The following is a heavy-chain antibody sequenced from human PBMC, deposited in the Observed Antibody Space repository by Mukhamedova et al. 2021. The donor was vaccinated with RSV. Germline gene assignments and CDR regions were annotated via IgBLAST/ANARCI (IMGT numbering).Heavy chain of an antibody. Sequence: SSYAMHWVRQAPGKGLEWVAVISYDGSNKYYADSVKGRFTISRDNSKNTLYLQMNSLRAEDTAVYYCARRGSIAADRPLYGMDV. D-gene: IGHD6-13*01. CDR3: ARRGSIAADRPLYGMDV. CDR2: ISYDGSNK. J-gene: IGHJ6*01. V-gene: IGHV3-30*04. CDR1: SSYA.